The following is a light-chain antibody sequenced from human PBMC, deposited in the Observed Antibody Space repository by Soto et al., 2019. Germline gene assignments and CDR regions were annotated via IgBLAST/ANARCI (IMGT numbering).Light chain of an antibody. J-gene: IGLJ2*01. Sequence: QLVLTQPASVSGSPGQSITISCAGTSSDVGGYDYVSWYQQHPGKAPKVMISDVSDRPSGVSARFSASKSGNTASLTISGLRAEDEADYYCFSYTANNSYLLFGGGTKLTVL. V-gene: IGLV2-14*01. CDR3: FSYTANNSYLL. CDR1: SSDVGGYDY. CDR2: DVS.